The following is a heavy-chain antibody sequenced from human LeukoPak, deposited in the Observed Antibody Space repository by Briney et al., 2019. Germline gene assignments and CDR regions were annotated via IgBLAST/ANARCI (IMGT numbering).Heavy chain of an antibody. V-gene: IGHV1-2*02. Sequence: GASVKVSCKASGYTFTGYYMHWVRQAPGQGLEWMGGINPNSGDTKYAQKFQGRVTMTRDTSISTAYMELTRLTSDDTAVYYCARKVSGSYRIDYWSQGTLVTVSS. CDR2: INPNSGDT. CDR3: ARKVSGSYRIDY. CDR1: GYTFTGYY. J-gene: IGHJ4*02. D-gene: IGHD1-26*01.